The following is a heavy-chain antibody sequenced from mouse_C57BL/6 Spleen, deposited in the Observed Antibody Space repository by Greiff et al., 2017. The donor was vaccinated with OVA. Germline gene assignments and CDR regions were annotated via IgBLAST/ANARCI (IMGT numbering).Heavy chain of an antibody. V-gene: IGHV1-19*01. CDR2: INPYNGGT. Sequence: EVQLQQSGPVLVKPGASVKMSCKASGYTFTDYYMNWVKQSHGKSLEWIGVINPYNGGTSYNQKFKGKATLTVDKSSSTAYMELNSLTSEDSAVYYCARYDYGSAWFAYWGQGTLVTVSA. J-gene: IGHJ3*01. D-gene: IGHD2-4*01. CDR3: ARYDYGSAWFAY. CDR1: GYTFTDYY.